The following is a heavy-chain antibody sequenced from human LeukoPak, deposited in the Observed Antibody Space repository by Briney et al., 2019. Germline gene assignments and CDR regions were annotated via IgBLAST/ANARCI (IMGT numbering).Heavy chain of an antibody. CDR2: IRYDGSNK. CDR1: GFTFSSYG. V-gene: IGHV3-30*02. CDR3: AKDSGSYQRRGFFDY. J-gene: IGHJ4*02. Sequence: GGSLRLSCAASGFTFSSYGMHWVRQAPGKGLEWVAFIRYDGSNKYYADSVKGRFTISRDNSKNTLYLQMNSLRAEDTALYYCAKDSGSYQRRGFFDYWGQGTLVTVSS. D-gene: IGHD1-26*01.